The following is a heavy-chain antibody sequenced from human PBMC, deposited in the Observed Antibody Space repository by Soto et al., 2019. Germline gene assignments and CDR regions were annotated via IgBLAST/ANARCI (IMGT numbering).Heavy chain of an antibody. J-gene: IGHJ6*01. D-gene: IGHD5-18*01. V-gene: IGHV4-39*01. CDR3: ARLPMLQLWRYYVDQ. Sequence: QLHLQESGPGLVKPSETLSLTCTVSGGSIGDNYYWGWLRQTPGKGLEWIGNICRTGDTYFNPSLNSRLTISIDTSKTQFSLKLTSVTAADTAVYYWARLPMLQLWRYYVDQWGLGTMVTVSS. CDR1: GGSIGDNYY. CDR2: ICRTGDT.